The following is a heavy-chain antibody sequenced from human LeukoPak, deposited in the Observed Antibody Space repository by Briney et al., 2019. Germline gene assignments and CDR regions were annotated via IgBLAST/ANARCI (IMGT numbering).Heavy chain of an antibody. CDR1: GFTFSSYS. V-gene: IGHV3-48*01. CDR3: ARGFQLESTDY. J-gene: IGHJ4*02. Sequence: PGGSLRLSCAASGFTFSSYSMNWVRQAPGKGLEWVSYISSSNSTIYYADSVKGRFTISRDNAKNSLYLQMNSLRAEDTAVYYCARGFQLESTDYWGQGTLVTVSS. D-gene: IGHD1-1*01. CDR2: ISSSNSTI.